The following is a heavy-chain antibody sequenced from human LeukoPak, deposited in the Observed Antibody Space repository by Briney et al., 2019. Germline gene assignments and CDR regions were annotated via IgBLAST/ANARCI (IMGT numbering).Heavy chain of an antibody. V-gene: IGHV4-38-2*01. CDR3: ARIIGQYCSSTSCPFDP. D-gene: IGHD2-2*01. J-gene: IGHJ5*02. CDR2: IYHSGST. Sequence: SETLSLTCAVSGYSISSGYYWGWIRQPPGKGLEWIGSIYHSGSTYYNPSLKSRVTISVDTSNNQFSLKLSSVTAADTAVYYCARIIGQYCSSTSCPFDPWGQGTLVTVSS. CDR1: GYSISSGYY.